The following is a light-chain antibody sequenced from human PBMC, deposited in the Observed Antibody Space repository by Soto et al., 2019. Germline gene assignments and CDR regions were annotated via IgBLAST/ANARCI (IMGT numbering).Light chain of an antibody. CDR3: MQALQTPLT. V-gene: IGKV2-28*01. CDR1: QSLYSNGNNY. J-gene: IGKJ4*01. Sequence: DIVMTQSPLSLPVTPGEPASISCRSSQSLYSNGNNYLDWFLQKPGQSPQVLIYLGSHRASGVPDRLSGSGSGTDFTLKISTVEAEDVGIYYCMQALQTPLTFGGGTKVEI. CDR2: LGS.